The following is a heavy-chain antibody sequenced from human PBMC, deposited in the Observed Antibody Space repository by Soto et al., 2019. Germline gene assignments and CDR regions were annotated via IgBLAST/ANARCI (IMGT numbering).Heavy chain of an antibody. D-gene: IGHD6-13*01. CDR2: IYYSGST. CDR1: GGSISSSSYY. CDR3: SRGGAAAGTLFPFDY. J-gene: IGHJ4*02. V-gene: IGHV4-39*01. Sequence: SETLSLTCTVSGGSISSSSYYWGWIRQPPGKGLEWIGSIYYSGSTYYNPSLKSRVTISVDTSKNQFSLKLSSVTAADTAVYYFSRGGAAAGTLFPFDYWAQGTPVPVSS.